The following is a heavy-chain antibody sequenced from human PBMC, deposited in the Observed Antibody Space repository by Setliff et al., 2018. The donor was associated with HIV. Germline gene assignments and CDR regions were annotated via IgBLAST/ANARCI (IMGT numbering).Heavy chain of an antibody. CDR2: ISPHNGDT. CDR1: GYTFTDYF. D-gene: IGHD7-27*01. J-gene: IGHJ4*02. CDR3: ARQLSNSLES. Sequence: ASAKVSCKASGYTFTDYFIHWVRQAPGQGLEWMGWISPHNGDTTIPQRFQGRVTMTTDTSINTAYMELRGLRSDDTAVYYCARQLSNSLESWGQGTLVTVSS. V-gene: IGHV1-2*02.